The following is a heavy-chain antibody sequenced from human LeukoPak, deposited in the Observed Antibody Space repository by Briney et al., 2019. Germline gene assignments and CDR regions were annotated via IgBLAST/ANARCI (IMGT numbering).Heavy chain of an antibody. Sequence: GGSLRLSCTASGFTLGDYAMSWFRQAPGKGLEWVSFIYSDNTHYSDSVKGRFTISRDNSKNTLYLQMNSLRAEDTAVYYCARRAGAYSHPYDYWGQGTLVTVSS. CDR1: GFTLGDYA. D-gene: IGHD4/OR15-4a*01. V-gene: IGHV3-53*01. CDR3: ARRAGAYSHPYDY. CDR2: IYSDNT. J-gene: IGHJ4*02.